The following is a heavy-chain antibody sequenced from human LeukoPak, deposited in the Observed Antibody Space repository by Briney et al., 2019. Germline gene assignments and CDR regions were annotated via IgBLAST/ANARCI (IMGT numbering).Heavy chain of an antibody. CDR3: ARDESSRDDSGGYHY. Sequence: SETLSLTCTVSGDTINPYHWTWIRQTAGKGLEWIGRVHMSGSTNYNPSLWSRVAISMDNSKNQFSLKASSVTAADTGVYYCARDESSRDDSGGYHYWGQGTLVTVSS. CDR1: GDTINPYH. D-gene: IGHD3-22*01. V-gene: IGHV4-4*07. CDR2: VHMSGST. J-gene: IGHJ4*02.